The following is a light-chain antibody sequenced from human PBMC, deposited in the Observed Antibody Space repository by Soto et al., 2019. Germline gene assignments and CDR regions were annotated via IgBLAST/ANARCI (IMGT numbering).Light chain of an antibody. CDR1: EAISIY. J-gene: IGKJ3*01. CDR2: GAS. Sequence: DTQMTQSPYSLSASVGDRVTLTCRASEAISIYLAWYQQKPGKVPNLLIYGASTLHSGVPSRFSGSGSGTDFTLTISSLQPEDVATYYCQKYNNVPFTFGPGTKVEIK. CDR3: QKYNNVPFT. V-gene: IGKV1-27*01.